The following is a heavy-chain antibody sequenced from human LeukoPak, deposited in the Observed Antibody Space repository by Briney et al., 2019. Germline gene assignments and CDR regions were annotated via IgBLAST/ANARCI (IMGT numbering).Heavy chain of an antibody. J-gene: IGHJ6*04. CDR3: AELGITMIGDV. Sequence: PGGSLRLSCVASGFIFIDYLMTWVRQAPGRGRGWVANINQNGSEIYYLDSVEGRFTISRENAKNSLYLQMNSLRAEDTAVYYCAELGITMIGDVWGKGTTVTVSS. V-gene: IGHV3-7*01. D-gene: IGHD3-10*02. CDR1: GFIFIDYL. CDR2: INQNGSEI.